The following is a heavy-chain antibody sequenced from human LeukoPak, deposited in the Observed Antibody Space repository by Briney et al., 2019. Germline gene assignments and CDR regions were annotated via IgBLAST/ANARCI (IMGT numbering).Heavy chain of an antibody. Sequence: ASVKVSCKASGGTFSSYAISWVRQAPGQGLEWMGGIIPIFGTANYAQKFQGRVTITTDESTSTAYMELSSLRSEDTAVYYCVRYPPRGAFAIWGQGTMVTVSS. CDR1: GGTFSSYA. V-gene: IGHV1-69*05. CDR2: IIPIFGTA. CDR3: VRYPPRGAFAI. J-gene: IGHJ3*02. D-gene: IGHD3-10*01.